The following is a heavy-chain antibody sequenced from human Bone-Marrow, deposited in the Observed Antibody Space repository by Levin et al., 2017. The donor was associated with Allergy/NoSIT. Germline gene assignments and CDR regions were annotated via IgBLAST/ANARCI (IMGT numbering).Heavy chain of an antibody. CDR2: ISGTGLKT. V-gene: IGHV3-23*01. J-gene: IGHJ4*02. CDR3: AKLQSYDNTGRGTFDH. Sequence: QSGESLKISCAASGFSFSNYATGWVRQAPGKGLEWVSGISGTGLKTYYADPVKGRFTISRDNSKNTIYLQMNSLRAEDTAVYYCAKLQSYDNTGRGTFDHWGQGTLVTVSS. D-gene: IGHD2-8*02. CDR1: GFSFSNYA.